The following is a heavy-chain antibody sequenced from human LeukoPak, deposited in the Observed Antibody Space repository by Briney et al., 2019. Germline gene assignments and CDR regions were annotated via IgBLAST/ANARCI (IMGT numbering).Heavy chain of an antibody. D-gene: IGHD2-15*01. J-gene: IGHJ5*02. Sequence: SVKVSCKASGGTFSSYAISWVRQAPGQGLEWMGGIIPIFGTANYAQKFQGRVTITADESTSTAYMELSCLRSENTAVYYCAREGYCSGGSCYSRWFDPWGQGTLVTVSS. CDR2: IIPIFGTA. CDR3: AREGYCSGGSCYSRWFDP. CDR1: GGTFSSYA. V-gene: IGHV1-69*13.